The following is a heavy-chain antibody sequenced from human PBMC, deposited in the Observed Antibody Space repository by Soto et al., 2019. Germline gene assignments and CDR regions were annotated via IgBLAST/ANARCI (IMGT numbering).Heavy chain of an antibody. V-gene: IGHV4-4*02. Sequence: LSEALAVTCAVSGGSISRSNWWSWVGQPPGKGLEWIGEIYHSGSTNYNPSLKSRVTISVDKSKNQFSLQLRSVTAADTALYYCARDPPLPAAMVDWGQGTLVTVS. CDR2: IYHSGST. CDR1: GGSISRSNW. D-gene: IGHD2-2*01. CDR3: ARDPPLPAAMVD. J-gene: IGHJ4*02.